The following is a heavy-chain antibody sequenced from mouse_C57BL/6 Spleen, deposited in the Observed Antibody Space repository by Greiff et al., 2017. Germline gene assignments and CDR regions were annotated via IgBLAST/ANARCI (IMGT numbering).Heavy chain of an antibody. Sequence: QVQLQQSGPGLVQPSQSLSITCTVSGFSLTSYGVHWVRQSPGKGLAWLGVLWSGGSTDYNAAFISRLSISKDNSKSQVFFNMNSLKSDDTAIYYCARKGGPMGAMDYWGQGTSVTVSS. CDR1: GFSLTSYG. CDR2: LWSGGST. V-gene: IGHV2-2*01. J-gene: IGHJ4*01. CDR3: ARKGGPMGAMDY.